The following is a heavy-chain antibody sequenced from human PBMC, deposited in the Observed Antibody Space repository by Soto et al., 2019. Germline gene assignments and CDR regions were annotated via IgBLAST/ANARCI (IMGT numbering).Heavy chain of an antibody. Sequence: PSETLSLTCTVSGGSISNYYWSWIRQPPGKGLEWIGYIYYSGSTNYNPSLKSRVTISVDTSKNQFSLKLSSVTAADTAVYYCARDIASTLYYGSGDYGMDVWGQGTTVTVSS. V-gene: IGHV4-59*12. CDR2: IYYSGST. D-gene: IGHD3-10*01. CDR1: GGSISNYY. CDR3: ARDIASTLYYGSGDYGMDV. J-gene: IGHJ6*02.